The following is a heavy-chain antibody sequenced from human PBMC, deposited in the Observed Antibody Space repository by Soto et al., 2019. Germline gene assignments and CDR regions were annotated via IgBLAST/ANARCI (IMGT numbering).Heavy chain of an antibody. CDR3: ARGAGTMVGGVDYYYGMDV. J-gene: IGHJ6*02. CDR1: GGSISSGDYY. D-gene: IGHD3-10*01. Sequence: PSETLSLTCTVSGGSISSGDYYWSWIRQPPGKGLEWIGYIYYSGSTYYNPSLKSRVTISVDTSKNQFSLKLSSVTAADTAVYYCARGAGTMVGGVDYYYGMDVWGQGTTVTVSS. V-gene: IGHV4-30-4*01. CDR2: IYYSGST.